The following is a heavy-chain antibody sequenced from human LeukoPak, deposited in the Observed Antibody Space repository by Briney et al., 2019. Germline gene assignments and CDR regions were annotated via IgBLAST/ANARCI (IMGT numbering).Heavy chain of an antibody. D-gene: IGHD1-26*01. CDR1: GFIFSNYW. Sequence: GGSLRLSCAGSGFIFSNYWMHWVRQAPGKGLVSVSRIKTDGSTTYYADSVKGRFTVSRDNSKNTLYLQMNSLRAEDTAVYYCAKSLSRKNGVLWEPATDYYYGMDVWGQGTTVTVSS. CDR2: IKTDGSTT. V-gene: IGHV3-74*01. J-gene: IGHJ6*02. CDR3: AKSLSRKNGVLWEPATDYYYGMDV.